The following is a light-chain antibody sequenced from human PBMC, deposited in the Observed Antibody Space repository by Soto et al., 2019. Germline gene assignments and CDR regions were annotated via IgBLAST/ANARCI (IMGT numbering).Light chain of an antibody. CDR2: DAS. Sequence: EIVLTQSPGTLSLSPGERATLSCRASQSVRSYLAWYQQKPGQAPRILIYDASNRATGIPARFSGSGSATDFTLPISSLEPEDFAVYYCQQRSSWPPTFGQGTKVEIK. V-gene: IGKV3-11*01. J-gene: IGKJ1*01. CDR1: QSVRSY. CDR3: QQRSSWPPT.